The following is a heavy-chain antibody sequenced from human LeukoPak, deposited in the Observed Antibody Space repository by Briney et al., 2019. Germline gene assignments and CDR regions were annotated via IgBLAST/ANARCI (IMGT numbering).Heavy chain of an antibody. J-gene: IGHJ5*02. CDR2: ITKKTAI. CDR1: GFSVTYYY. Sequence: PGGSLRLSCAASGFSVTYYYMNLIRQSPGKGLEWVSHITKKTAIEYADSVKGRFTISRDNANTLLLLQMDSLRPEDTGVYYCARGAYYSGSGPGNWFDPWGHGTLVTVSS. V-gene: IGHV3-11*01. CDR3: ARGAYYSGSGPGNWFDP. D-gene: IGHD3-10*01.